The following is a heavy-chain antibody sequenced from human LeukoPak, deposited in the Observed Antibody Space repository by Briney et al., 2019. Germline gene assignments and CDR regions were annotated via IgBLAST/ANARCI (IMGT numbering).Heavy chain of an antibody. CDR1: GASISSYY. CDR3: ARSSSAGRRWFDH. J-gene: IGHJ5*02. Sequence: SETLSLTCTVAGASISSYYWSWIRQPPGKGLEWIGYIYYSGSTNYNPSLKSRVTISVDTSKNQFSLKLSSVTAADTAVYYCARSSSAGRRWFDHWGQGTLITVSS. V-gene: IGHV4-59*01. D-gene: IGHD6-19*01. CDR2: IYYSGST.